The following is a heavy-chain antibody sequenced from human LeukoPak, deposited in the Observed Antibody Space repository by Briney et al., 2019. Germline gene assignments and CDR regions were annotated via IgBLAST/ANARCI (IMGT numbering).Heavy chain of an antibody. D-gene: IGHD3-3*01. CDR1: GGSFSGYY. CDR2: INHSGST. J-gene: IGHJ3*02. Sequence: SETLSLTCAVYGGSFSGYYWSWIRQPPGKGLEWIGEINHSGSTNYNPSLKSRVTMSVDTSKNQFSLKLSSVTAADTAVYYCARERRADFWSGYSYDAFDIWGQGTMVTVSS. V-gene: IGHV4-34*01. CDR3: ARERRADFWSGYSYDAFDI.